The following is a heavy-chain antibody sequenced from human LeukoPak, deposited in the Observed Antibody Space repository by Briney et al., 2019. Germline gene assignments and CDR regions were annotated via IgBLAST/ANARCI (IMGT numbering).Heavy chain of an antibody. CDR2: IYYSGST. CDR1: GGSISSYY. D-gene: IGHD4-11*01. J-gene: IGHJ4*02. V-gene: IGHV4-59*01. CDR3: ARSSGSVVYDYSNYSFDY. Sequence: SETLSLTCTVSGGSISSYYWSWIRQPPGKGLEWIGYIYYSGSTNYNPSLKSRVTISVDTSKNQFSLKLSSVTAADTAVYYCARSSGSVVYDYSNYSFDYWGQGTLVTVSS.